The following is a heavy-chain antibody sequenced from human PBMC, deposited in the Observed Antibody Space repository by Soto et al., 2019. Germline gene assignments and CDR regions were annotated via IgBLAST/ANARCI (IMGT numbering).Heavy chain of an antibody. CDR2: ISSNGGST. CDR1: GFTFSSYA. J-gene: IGHJ6*02. Sequence: AGGSLRLSCSASGFTFSSYAIHWVRQAPGKGLENVSAISSNGGSTYYADSVKGRFTISRDNSKNTLYLQMSSLRAEDTAVYYCVKDRGNYDFWSGYADVWGQGTTVIVSS. V-gene: IGHV3-64D*06. D-gene: IGHD3-3*01. CDR3: VKDRGNYDFWSGYADV.